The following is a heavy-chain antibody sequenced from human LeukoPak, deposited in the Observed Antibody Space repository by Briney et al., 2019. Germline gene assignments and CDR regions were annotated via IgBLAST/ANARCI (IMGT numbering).Heavy chain of an antibody. Sequence: GRSLRLSCAASGFTFDDYGMSWVRQAPGKGLEWVSGINWNGGNTGYADSVKGRFTIFRDNTKNSLYLQMNSLRAEDTALYYCARARYDSTGHLDYWGQGTLVTVSS. D-gene: IGHD3-22*01. CDR2: INWNGGNT. J-gene: IGHJ4*02. V-gene: IGHV3-20*04. CDR3: ARARYDSTGHLDY. CDR1: GFTFDDYG.